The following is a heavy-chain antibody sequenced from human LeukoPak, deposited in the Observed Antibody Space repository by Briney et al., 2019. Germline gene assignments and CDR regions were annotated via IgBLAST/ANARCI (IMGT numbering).Heavy chain of an antibody. V-gene: IGHV3-7*01. J-gene: IGHJ4*02. CDR1: GFTFSSYW. D-gene: IGHD5-24*01. CDR3: AREFGDGYNFDY. Sequence: GGSLRLSCAVSGFTFSSYWMSWVRQAPGKGLEWVANIKQDGSEKYYVDSVKGRFTISRDNAKNSVYLQMNSLRAEDTAVYYCAREFGDGYNFDYWGQGTLVTASS. CDR2: IKQDGSEK.